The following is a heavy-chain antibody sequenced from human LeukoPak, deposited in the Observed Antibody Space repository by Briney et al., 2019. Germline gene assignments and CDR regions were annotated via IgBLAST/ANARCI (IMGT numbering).Heavy chain of an antibody. CDR2: INSDGSST. CDR1: GFTFSSYW. D-gene: IGHD6-19*01. Sequence: GGSLRLSCAASGFTFSSYWMHWVRQAPGKGLVWVSRINSDGSSTSYADSVKGRFTISRDNAKNTLYLQMNSLRAEDTAVYYCARGIAVAGTMDVWGKGTTVTVSS. V-gene: IGHV3-74*01. J-gene: IGHJ6*03. CDR3: ARGIAVAGTMDV.